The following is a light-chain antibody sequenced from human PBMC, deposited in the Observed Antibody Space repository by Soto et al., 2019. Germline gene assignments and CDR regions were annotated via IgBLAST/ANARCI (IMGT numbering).Light chain of an antibody. CDR2: GAS. V-gene: IGKV3-20*01. CDR3: QQYGSSPGT. J-gene: IGKJ5*01. Sequence: EIVLTQAPGTLSLSPGEIDTISCRASQSVSNNYLAWYQKKPGQAPRLLIHGASIRATGIPYRFSGGGSGTDFTLTISRLEPEDFAEYYCQQYGSSPGTLGHGTRLEIK. CDR1: QSVSNNY.